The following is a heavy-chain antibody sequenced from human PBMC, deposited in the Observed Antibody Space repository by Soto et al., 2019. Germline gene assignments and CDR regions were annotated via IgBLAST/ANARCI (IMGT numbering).Heavy chain of an antibody. CDR1: GFTFSSYS. J-gene: IGHJ4*02. Sequence: EVQLVESGGGLVKPGGSLRLSCAASGFTFSSYSMNWVRQAPGKGLEWVSSISSSSSYIYYADSVKGRFTISRDNSKNTLYLQMNSLRAEDTAVYYCAKDVSGATGDYWGQGTLVTVSS. D-gene: IGHD2-15*01. V-gene: IGHV3-21*04. CDR3: AKDVSGATGDY. CDR2: ISSSSSYI.